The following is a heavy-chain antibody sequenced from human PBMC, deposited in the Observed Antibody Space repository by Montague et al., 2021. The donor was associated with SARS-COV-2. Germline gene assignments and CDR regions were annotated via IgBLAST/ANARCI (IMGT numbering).Heavy chain of an antibody. Sequence: SETLSLTCAVSGGSISSSSYYWGWIRQPPGKGLEWIGNIYYSGSTYYNPSLKSRVTISVDTSKNQFSLKLSSVTAADTAVYYCARHGKTRIAMIVVVIGCFDYWGQGTLVTVSS. CDR3: ARHGKTRIAMIVVVIGCFDY. J-gene: IGHJ4*02. CDR2: IYYSGST. CDR1: GGSISSSSYY. V-gene: IGHV4-39*01. D-gene: IGHD3-22*01.